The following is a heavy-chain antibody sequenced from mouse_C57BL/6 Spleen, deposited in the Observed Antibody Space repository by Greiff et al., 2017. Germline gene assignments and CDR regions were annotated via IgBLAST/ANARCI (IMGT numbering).Heavy chain of an antibody. D-gene: IGHD1-1*01. Sequence: EVKLEESGGGLVQPGGSMKLSCVASGFTFSNYWMNWVRQSPEKGLEWVAQIRLKSDNYATHYAESVKGRFTISRDDSKSSVYLQMNNLRAEDTGIYYCSAGCSSYGCSFDVWGTGTTVTVSA. CDR3: SAGCSSYGCSFDV. CDR2: IRLKSDNYAT. CDR1: GFTFSNYW. J-gene: IGHJ1*03. V-gene: IGHV6-3*01.